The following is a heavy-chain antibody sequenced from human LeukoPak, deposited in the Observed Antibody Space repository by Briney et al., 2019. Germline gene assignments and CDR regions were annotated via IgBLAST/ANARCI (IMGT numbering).Heavy chain of an antibody. CDR2: IYCSGST. Sequence: PWETLSLTCTVSGGSISSGNYYWSWIRKPPGKGLEWIGYIYCSGSTYYNPSLKSRVTISVDTSKKQFSLKLSSVTAADTAVYYCARGSYYFRLGVDYWGQGTLVTVSS. V-gene: IGHV4-30-4*08. J-gene: IGHJ4*02. CDR3: ARGSYYFRLGVDY. CDR1: GGSISSGNYY. D-gene: IGHD3-10*02.